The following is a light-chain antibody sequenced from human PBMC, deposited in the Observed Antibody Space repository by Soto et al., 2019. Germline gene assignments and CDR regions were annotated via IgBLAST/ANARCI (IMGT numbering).Light chain of an antibody. CDR2: GAS. CDR3: QLYGISPYT. V-gene: IGKV3-20*01. J-gene: IGKJ2*01. CDR1: QSVSSSY. Sequence: EIVLTQSPGTLSLSPGERATLSCRASQSVSSSYLAWYQQKPGQAPRLLIYGASSRATGIPDRFSGSGSGTDFTLTISRLEPEDFAVYYCQLYGISPYTFGQGTKLAIK.